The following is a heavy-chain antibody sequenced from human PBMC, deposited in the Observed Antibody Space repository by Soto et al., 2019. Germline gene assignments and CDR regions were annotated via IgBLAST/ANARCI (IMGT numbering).Heavy chain of an antibody. J-gene: IGHJ6*03. V-gene: IGHV3-30-3*01. D-gene: IGHD3-10*01. CDR2: ISYDGSNK. CDR3: TRSYGETPYYMDV. Sequence: GGSLRLSCAASGFTFSSYAMHWVRQAPGKGLEWVAVISYDGSNKYYADSVKGRFTISRDNSKNTLYLQMNSLRAEDTAVYYCTRSYGETPYYMDVWGKGTTVTVSS. CDR1: GFTFSSYA.